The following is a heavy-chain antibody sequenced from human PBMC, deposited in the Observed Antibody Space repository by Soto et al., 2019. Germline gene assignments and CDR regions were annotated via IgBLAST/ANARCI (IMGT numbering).Heavy chain of an antibody. CDR2: ISAYNGNT. D-gene: IGHD3-10*01. J-gene: IGHJ3*02. V-gene: IGHV1-18*01. CDR3: ARMVLLCFGEPHDAFDI. Sequence: GASVKVSCKASGYTFTSYGISWVRQAPGQGLEWMGWISAYNGNTNYAQKLQGRVTMTTDTSTSTAYMELRSLRSDDTAVYYCARMVLLCFGEPHDAFDIRAQGTTVPVSS. CDR1: GYTFTSYG.